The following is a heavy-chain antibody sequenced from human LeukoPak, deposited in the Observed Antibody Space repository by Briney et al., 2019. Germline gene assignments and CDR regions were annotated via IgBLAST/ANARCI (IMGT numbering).Heavy chain of an antibody. CDR2: IYYSGST. D-gene: IGHD1-26*01. Sequence: SETLSLTCAVSGGSINNYYWSWIRQPPGKGLEWIGYIYYSGSTNYNSSLQSRVTISVDTSKNQFSLKLTSVTAADTAVYYCARHPSGSDYGDWYFDFWGQGTLVTVSS. CDR3: ARHPSGSDYGDWYFDF. J-gene: IGHJ4*02. CDR1: GGSINNYY. V-gene: IGHV4-59*08.